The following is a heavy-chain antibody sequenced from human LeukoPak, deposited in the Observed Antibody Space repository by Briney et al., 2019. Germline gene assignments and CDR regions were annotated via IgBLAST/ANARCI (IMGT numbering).Heavy chain of an antibody. Sequence: NPSETLSLTCTVSGGSISSYYWSWIRQPPGKGLEWIGRIYTSGSTDYNPSLKSRVTMSVDTSKNQFSLRLSSVTAADTAVYYCARGGYYYSPGRYFDYWGQGTLVTVSS. J-gene: IGHJ4*02. V-gene: IGHV4-4*07. CDR2: IYTSGST. CDR3: ARGGYYYSPGRYFDY. CDR1: GGSISSYY. D-gene: IGHD3-22*01.